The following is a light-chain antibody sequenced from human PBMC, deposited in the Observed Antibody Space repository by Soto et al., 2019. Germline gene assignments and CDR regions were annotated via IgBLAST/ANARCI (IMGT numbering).Light chain of an antibody. V-gene: IGKV1-5*03. CDR2: KAS. J-gene: IGKJ4*01. CDR3: QQYKSFSLT. Sequence: DIQMTQSPSTLSASVGDRVTITCRASQSISSWLAWYQQKPGKAPKLLIYKASSLESGVPSRFSDSGSGTEFTLTISSLQSDDFAIYYCQQYKSFSLTFGGGTKVEIK. CDR1: QSISSW.